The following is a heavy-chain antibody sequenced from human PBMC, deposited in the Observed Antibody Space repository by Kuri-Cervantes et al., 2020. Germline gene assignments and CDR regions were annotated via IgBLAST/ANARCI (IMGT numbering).Heavy chain of an antibody. CDR2: ISYDEDNN. CDR1: GFTLSDYA. Sequence: GESLKISCAASGFTLSDYALHWVRQAPAKGLEWVALISYDEDNNYYADSVKGRFTISRDNSKNALYLQMNSLRAEDTAVYYCAKYPTGQRPYSGFEFDYWGQGTLVTVSS. D-gene: IGHD5-12*01. J-gene: IGHJ4*02. CDR3: AKYPTGQRPYSGFEFDY. V-gene: IGHV3-30*07.